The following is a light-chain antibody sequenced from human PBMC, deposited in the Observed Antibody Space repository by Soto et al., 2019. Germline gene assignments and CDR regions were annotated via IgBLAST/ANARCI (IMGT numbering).Light chain of an antibody. V-gene: IGKV1-39*01. CDR3: KQSYYTPLT. CDR2: AAS. CDR1: QTISSY. J-gene: IGKJ1*01. Sequence: DIQMTQSPSSLSASVGDRVTITCRASQTISSYLNWYQQKPGKAPTLLIYAASSLQSGVPSRFSGSGSGTDFTLTISSLQPEDFATYYCKQSYYTPLTFGQGTKVEIK.